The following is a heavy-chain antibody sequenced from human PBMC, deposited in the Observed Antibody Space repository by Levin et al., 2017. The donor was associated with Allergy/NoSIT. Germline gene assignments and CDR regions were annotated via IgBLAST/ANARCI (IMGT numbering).Heavy chain of an antibody. Sequence: ASVKVSCQPSGYPFVNHVIHWLRRAPGHSPEWMGWISVGGGNVQYSQRFQDRVSFTRHVSASTAYLELYSLRSEDTAIYYCARDKTNTWYGGLDSWGQGTLVTVSS. V-gene: IGHV1-3*01. CDR3: ARDKTNTWYGGLDS. CDR2: ISVGGGNV. D-gene: IGHD6-13*01. J-gene: IGHJ4*02. CDR1: GYPFVNHV.